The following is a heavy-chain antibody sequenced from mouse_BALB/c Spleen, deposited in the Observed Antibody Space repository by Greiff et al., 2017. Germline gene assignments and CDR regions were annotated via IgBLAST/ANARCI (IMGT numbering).Heavy chain of an antibody. D-gene: IGHD5-1*01. CDR2: IWTGGGT. CDR1: GFSLTSYD. CDR3: VRDTSFDY. Sequence: VKLMESGPGLVAPSQSLSITCTVSGFSLTSYDISWIRQPPGKGLEWLGVIWTGGGTNYNSAFMSRLSISKDNSKSQVFLKMNSLQTDDTAIYYCVRDTSFDYWGQGTTLTVSS. V-gene: IGHV2-9-2*01. J-gene: IGHJ2*01.